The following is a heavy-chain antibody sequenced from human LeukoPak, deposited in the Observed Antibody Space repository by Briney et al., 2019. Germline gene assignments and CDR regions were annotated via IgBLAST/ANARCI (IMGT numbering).Heavy chain of an antibody. V-gene: IGHV3-15*04. J-gene: IGHJ5*02. CDR3: TTILNYYDSSGLPIRFDP. D-gene: IGHD3-22*01. CDR1: GLTVTNAW. CDR2: IASKTDGGTT. Sequence: GGSLRLSCAASGLTVTNAWMNWVRQAPGKGLEWVGRIASKTDGGTTDYAAPVKGRFTISRDDSKNTLYLQMNSLKTEDTAVYYCTTILNYYDSSGLPIRFDPWGQGTLVTVSS.